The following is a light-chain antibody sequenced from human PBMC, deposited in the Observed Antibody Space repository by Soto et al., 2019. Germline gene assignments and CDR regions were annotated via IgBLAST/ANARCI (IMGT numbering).Light chain of an antibody. CDR2: DSS. CDR3: QQLSHYPYT. CDR1: YDMSSS. Sequence: DIQLTQSPSFLSASVEDRVTISCRASYDMSSSLAWYQQEPGKPPKLLIYDSSTLQTGVPSRFTGSGSGRKFTLTISGLQFGDFATYFCQQLSHYPYTFGQGTKVDIK. V-gene: IGKV1-9*01. J-gene: IGKJ2*01.